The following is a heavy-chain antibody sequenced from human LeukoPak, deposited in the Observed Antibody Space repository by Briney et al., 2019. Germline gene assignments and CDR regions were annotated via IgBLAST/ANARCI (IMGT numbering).Heavy chain of an antibody. CDR2: ISSSSSYI. Sequence: NAGGSLRLSCAASGFTFSSYSMNWVRQAPGKGLEWVSSISSSSSYIYYADSVKGRFTISRDNAKNSLYLQMNSLRAEDTAVYYCARAWFGEYYFDYWGQGTLVTVSS. D-gene: IGHD3-10*01. CDR3: ARAWFGEYYFDY. J-gene: IGHJ4*02. V-gene: IGHV3-21*01. CDR1: GFTFSSYS.